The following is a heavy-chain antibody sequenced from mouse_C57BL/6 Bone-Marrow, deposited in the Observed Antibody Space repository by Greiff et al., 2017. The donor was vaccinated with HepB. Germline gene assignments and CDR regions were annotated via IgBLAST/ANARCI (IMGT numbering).Heavy chain of an antibody. J-gene: IGHJ1*03. V-gene: IGHV1-52*01. D-gene: IGHD2-2*01. Sequence: QVQLQQPGAELVRPGSSVKLSCKASGYTFTSYWMHWVKQRPIQGLEWIGNIDPSDSDTHYNQKFKDKATLTVDKSSSTAYMQLSSLTSEDSAVYYCEVWLRQDGYFDVWGTGTTVTVSS. CDR3: EVWLRQDGYFDV. CDR2: IDPSDSDT. CDR1: GYTFTSYW.